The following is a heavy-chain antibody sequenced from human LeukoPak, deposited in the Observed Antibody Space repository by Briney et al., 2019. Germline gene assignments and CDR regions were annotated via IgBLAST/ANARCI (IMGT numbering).Heavy chain of an antibody. CDR1: GFTFTSYS. J-gene: IGHJ4*02. CDR2: ISGNGGST. Sequence: GGSLRLSCAASGFTFTSYSMNWVRQAPGKGLEYVSAISGNGGSTYYADSVKGRFTISRDNSKNTLYLQMSSLRTEDTAIYYCVKAQYDFWSGLDYWGQGTLVTVSS. CDR3: VKAQYDFWSGLDY. D-gene: IGHD3-3*01. V-gene: IGHV3-64D*09.